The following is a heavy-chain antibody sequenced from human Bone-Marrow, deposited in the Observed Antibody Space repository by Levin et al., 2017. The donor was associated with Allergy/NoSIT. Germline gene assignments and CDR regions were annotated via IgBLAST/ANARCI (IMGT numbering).Heavy chain of an antibody. J-gene: IGHJ4*02. CDR2: INQDGSEK. Sequence: HTGGSLRLSCAASGFTFSSYWMSWVRQAPGKGLEWVAYINQDGSEKDYVESVKGRFTISRDNAKNSFYLQMTSLRAEDSAVYYCARDQYTSSYSDHWGQGTLVRVST. CDR1: GFTFSSYW. CDR3: ARDQYTSSYSDH. V-gene: IGHV3-7*04. D-gene: IGHD6-13*01.